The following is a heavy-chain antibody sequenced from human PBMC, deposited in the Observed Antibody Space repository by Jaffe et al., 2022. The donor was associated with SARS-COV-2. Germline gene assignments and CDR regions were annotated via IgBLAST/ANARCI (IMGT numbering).Heavy chain of an antibody. V-gene: IGHV3-23*01. Sequence: EVQLLESGGGLVQPGGSLRLSCAASGFTFSSYAMSWVRQAPGKGLEWVSAISGSGGSTYYADSVKGRFTISRDNSKNTLYLQMNSLRAEDTAVYYCAKVPVYNSGWYAGEYYFDYWGQGTLVTVSS. CDR1: GFTFSSYA. D-gene: IGHD6-19*01. CDR3: AKVPVYNSGWYAGEYYFDY. J-gene: IGHJ4*02. CDR2: ISGSGGST.